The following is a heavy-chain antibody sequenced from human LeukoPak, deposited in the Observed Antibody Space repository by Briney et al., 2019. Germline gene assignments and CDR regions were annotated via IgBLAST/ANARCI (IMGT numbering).Heavy chain of an antibody. CDR2: INHSGST. Sequence: SETLSLTCAVYGGSFSGYYWSWIRQPPGKGLEWIGEINHSGSTNYNPSLKSRVTISVDTSKNQFSLKLSSVTAADTAVYYCAREIRFLEWLHGRGGFNWFDPWGQGTLVTVSS. D-gene: IGHD3-3*01. CDR1: GGSFSGYY. J-gene: IGHJ5*02. V-gene: IGHV4-34*01. CDR3: AREIRFLEWLHGRGGFNWFDP.